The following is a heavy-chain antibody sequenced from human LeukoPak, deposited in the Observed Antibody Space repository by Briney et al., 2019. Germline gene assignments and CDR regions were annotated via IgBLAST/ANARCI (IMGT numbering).Heavy chain of an antibody. CDR1: GYSFTSYW. J-gene: IGHJ4*02. D-gene: IGHD3-22*01. CDR2: IYPGDSDT. V-gene: IGHV5-51*01. Sequence: GESLKISCKGSGYSFTSYWIGWVRQMPGKGLEWMGIIYPGDSDTRYSPSFQGQVTISADKSISTAYLQWSSLKAPDTAMYYCARGHESSGYYFDYWGQGTLVTVSS. CDR3: ARGHESSGYYFDY.